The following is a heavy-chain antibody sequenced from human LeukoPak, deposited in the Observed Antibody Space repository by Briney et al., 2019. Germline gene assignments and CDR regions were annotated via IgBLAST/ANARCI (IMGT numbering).Heavy chain of an antibody. D-gene: IGHD1-26*01. Sequence: GGSLILSCAASGFSFSNAWMNWVRQDPGKGLEWVGLIKSKTDGGTIDYAAPVKGRFTISRGDSKDTLSLQMNSLKTEDTAVYYCVSERAGSFDYWGQGTLVTVSS. V-gene: IGHV3-15*01. CDR3: VSERAGSFDY. CDR1: GFSFSNAW. J-gene: IGHJ4*02. CDR2: IKSKTDGGTI.